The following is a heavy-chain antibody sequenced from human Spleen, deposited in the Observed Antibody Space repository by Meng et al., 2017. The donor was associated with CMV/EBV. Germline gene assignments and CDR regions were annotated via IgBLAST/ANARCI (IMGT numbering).Heavy chain of an antibody. Sequence: QIQLVQSGPELRRPGASVKVSCKASGYKFDIYCITWVRQAPGQGLEWVGWVGAENGETNYGQKFQGRVTVTADTFTKTAYMEMRSPRSNDSAIYYCARAGAAVTTNFDFWGQGTLVTVSS. CDR1: GYKFDIYC. D-gene: IGHD4-17*01. J-gene: IGHJ4*02. CDR3: ARAGAAVTTNFDF. V-gene: IGHV1-18*01. CDR2: VGAENGET.